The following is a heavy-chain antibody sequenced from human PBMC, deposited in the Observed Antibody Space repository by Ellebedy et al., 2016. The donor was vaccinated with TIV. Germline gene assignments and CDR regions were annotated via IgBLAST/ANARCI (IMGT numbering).Heavy chain of an antibody. CDR3: ARDGAAYCGGDCSTPFDY. V-gene: IGHV3-48*02. Sequence: GESLKISCAASGFTFSSFSMNWVRQAPGKGLEWVSYISSDRNSKYYADSVKGRFTISRDNAKNSLWLQMNSLRDEDTALYYCARDGAAYCGGDCSTPFDYWGQGTLVTVSS. CDR2: ISSDRNSK. J-gene: IGHJ4*02. D-gene: IGHD2-21*02. CDR1: GFTFSSFS.